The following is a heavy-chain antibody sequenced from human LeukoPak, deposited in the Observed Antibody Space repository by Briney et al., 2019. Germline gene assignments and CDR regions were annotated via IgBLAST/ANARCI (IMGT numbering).Heavy chain of an antibody. CDR1: GGSSSSGGYY. J-gene: IGHJ4*02. D-gene: IGHD6-13*01. V-gene: IGHV4-31*03. CDR2: IYYSGSP. Sequence: SETLSLTCTVSGGSSSSGGYYWNWIRQHPGKGLEWIGYIYYSGSPYYNPSLKSRVTISVDTSKNHFSLKLTSVTAADTAVYYCARADGISGYSSRWDFDYWGQGTLVTVSS. CDR3: ARADGISGYSSRWDFDY.